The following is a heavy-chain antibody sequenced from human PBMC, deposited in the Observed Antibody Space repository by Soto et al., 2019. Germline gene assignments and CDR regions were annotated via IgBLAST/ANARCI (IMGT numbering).Heavy chain of an antibody. D-gene: IGHD3-16*02. V-gene: IGHV4-31*03. CDR2: IYSSGTT. J-gene: IGHJ4*02. Sequence: SETLSLTCTVSGGSISSGSYYWNWIRHHPGKGLEWIGYIYSSGTTYYNPSLRGRPSISVDTSKSQFSLRLSSVTAADTAVYYCARGSRIGGVIAPFYFDSWGQGTLVTVSS. CDR1: GGSISSGSYY. CDR3: ARGSRIGGVIAPFYFDS.